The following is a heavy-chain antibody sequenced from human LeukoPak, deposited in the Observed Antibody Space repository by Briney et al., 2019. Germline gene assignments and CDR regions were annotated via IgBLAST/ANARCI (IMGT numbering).Heavy chain of an antibody. D-gene: IGHD3-3*02. CDR2: INPNSGDT. CDR3: ASISHVWSGYYTVYFDY. CDR1: GYIFTDYH. Sequence: ASVKVSCKASGYIFTDYHIHWVRQAPGQGLESMGWINPNSGDTNFPQKFQGRVTMTRDTSTSTAYMELSSLRSDDTALYYCASISHVWSGYYTVYFDYWGQGTLVTVSS. V-gene: IGHV1-2*02. J-gene: IGHJ4*02.